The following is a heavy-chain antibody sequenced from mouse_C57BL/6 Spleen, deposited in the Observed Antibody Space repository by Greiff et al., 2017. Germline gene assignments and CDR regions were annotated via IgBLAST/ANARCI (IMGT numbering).Heavy chain of an antibody. CDR3: AREKDYYGSRGNWYFDV. CDR1: GYSFTDYN. Sequence: APVKISCKASGYSFTDYNMNWVKQSNGKSLEWIGVINPNYGTTSYNQKFKGKATLTVDQSSSTAYLQLNSRTSEDSAVYYCAREKDYYGSRGNWYFDVWGTGTTVTVSS. CDR2: INPNYGTT. V-gene: IGHV1-39*01. J-gene: IGHJ1*03. D-gene: IGHD1-1*01.